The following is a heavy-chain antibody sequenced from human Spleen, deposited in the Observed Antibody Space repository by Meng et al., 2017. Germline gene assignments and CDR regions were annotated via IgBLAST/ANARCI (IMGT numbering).Heavy chain of an antibody. CDR1: GFTVSSNY. Sequence: GGSLRLSCAASGFTVSSNYMSWVRQAPGKGLEWVSVIYSGGSTYYADSVKGRFTISRHNSKNTLYLQMNSLRAEDTAVYYCASDYYDSSGYYGNKYYYYGMDVWGQGTTVTVSS. CDR3: ASDYYDSSGYYGNKYYYYGMDV. CDR2: IYSGGST. V-gene: IGHV3-53*04. J-gene: IGHJ6*02. D-gene: IGHD3-22*01.